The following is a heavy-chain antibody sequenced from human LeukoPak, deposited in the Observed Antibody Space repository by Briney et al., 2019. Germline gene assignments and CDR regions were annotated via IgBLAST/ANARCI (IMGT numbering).Heavy chain of an antibody. CDR2: IYSGGST. CDR1: GFTVSSNY. CDR3: AREGVITTRNAFDI. V-gene: IGHV3-53*01. Sequence: GGSLRLSCAASGFTVSSNYMSWVRQAPGKGLGWGSVIYSGGSTYYADSVKGRFTISRDNSKNTLYLQMNSLRAEDTAVYYCAREGVITTRNAFDIWGQGTMVTVSS. J-gene: IGHJ3*02. D-gene: IGHD3-22*01.